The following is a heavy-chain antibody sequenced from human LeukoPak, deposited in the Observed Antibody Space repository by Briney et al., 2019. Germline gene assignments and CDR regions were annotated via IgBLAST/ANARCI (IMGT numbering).Heavy chain of an antibody. D-gene: IGHD7-27*01. Sequence: SETLSLTCAVYGGSFSGYYWSWIRQPPGKGLEWIGEINHSGSTNYNPSLKSRVSISVDTSKNQFSLKLSSVTAVDTAVYYCARAGILGAWFDYWGQGTLVTVSS. CDR1: GGSFSGYY. V-gene: IGHV4-34*01. J-gene: IGHJ4*02. CDR3: ARAGILGAWFDY. CDR2: INHSGST.